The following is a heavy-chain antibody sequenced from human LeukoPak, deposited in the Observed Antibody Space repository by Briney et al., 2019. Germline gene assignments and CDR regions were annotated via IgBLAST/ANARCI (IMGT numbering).Heavy chain of an antibody. Sequence: ASVKVSCKASGGTFSSNAISWVRQAPGQGLEWMGGIIPIFGTANYAQKFQGRVTITADESTSTAYMELSSLRSEDTAVYYCASSDYYDFRSGADIWGQGTMVTVSS. CDR1: GGTFSSNA. CDR2: IIPIFGTA. CDR3: ASSDYYDFRSGADI. D-gene: IGHD3-3*01. J-gene: IGHJ3*02. V-gene: IGHV1-69*13.